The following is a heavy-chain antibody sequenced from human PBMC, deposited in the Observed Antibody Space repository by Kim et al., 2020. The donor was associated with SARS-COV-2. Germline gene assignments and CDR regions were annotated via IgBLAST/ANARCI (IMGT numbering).Heavy chain of an antibody. Sequence: TNYAQKLQGRVTMTTDTSTSTAYMELRSLRSDDTAVYYCARATYNGYVDYWGQGTLVTVSS. CDR3: ARATYNGYVDY. CDR2: T. J-gene: IGHJ4*02. D-gene: IGHD2-8*01. V-gene: IGHV1-18*01.